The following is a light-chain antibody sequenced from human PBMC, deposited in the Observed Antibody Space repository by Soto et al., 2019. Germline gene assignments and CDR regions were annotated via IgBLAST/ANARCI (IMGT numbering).Light chain of an antibody. Sequence: QSVLTQPASVSGSPGQSITISCTGTSSDVGGYNYVSWYQQHPGNAPKLMIYDVSNPPSGVSNRFSGSKSGNTASLTISGLQAEDEADYYCSSYTSRSTWVFGGGTKLTVL. CDR2: DVS. CDR1: SSDVGGYNY. V-gene: IGLV2-14*01. J-gene: IGLJ3*02. CDR3: SSYTSRSTWV.